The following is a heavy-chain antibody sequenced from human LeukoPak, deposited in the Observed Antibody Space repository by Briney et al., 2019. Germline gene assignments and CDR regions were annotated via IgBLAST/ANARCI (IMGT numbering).Heavy chain of an antibody. Sequence: SETLSLTCVVYGGSFSAYYWTWIRQPPGKGLEWIGEIHRSGTTNYNPSLKSRVTISVDTSKNQFSLKLSSVTAADTAVYYCARDSYYAFDIWGQGTMVTVSS. V-gene: IGHV4-34*01. CDR2: IHRSGTT. D-gene: IGHD3-10*01. CDR3: ARDSYYAFDI. J-gene: IGHJ3*02. CDR1: GGSFSAYY.